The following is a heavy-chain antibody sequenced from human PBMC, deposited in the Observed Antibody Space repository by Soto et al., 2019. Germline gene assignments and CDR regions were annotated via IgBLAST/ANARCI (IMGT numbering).Heavy chain of an antibody. CDR2: ISSSGSTI. V-gene: IGHV3-11*01. D-gene: IGHD5-18*01. CDR3: AWETAMGAYYFDY. Sequence: GGSLRLSCAASGFTFSDYYMSWIRQAPGKGLEWVSYISSSGSTIYYADSVKGRFTISRDNAKNSLYLQMNSLRAEDTAVYYCAWETAMGAYYFDYWGQGTLVTVSS. J-gene: IGHJ4*02. CDR1: GFTFSDYY.